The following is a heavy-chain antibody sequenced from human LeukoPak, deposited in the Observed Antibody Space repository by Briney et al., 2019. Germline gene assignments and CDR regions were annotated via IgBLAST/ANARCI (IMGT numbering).Heavy chain of an antibody. CDR2: INHSGST. J-gene: IGHJ4*02. CDR3: ASAGGYSYGSIRFDY. CDR1: GGSFSGYY. V-gene: IGHV4-34*01. D-gene: IGHD5-18*01. Sequence: SETLSLTCAVYGGSFSGYYWSWIRQPPGKGLEWIGEINHSGSTNYNPSPKSRVTISVDTSKNQFSLKLSSVTAADTAVYYCASAGGYSYGSIRFDYWGQGTLVTVSS.